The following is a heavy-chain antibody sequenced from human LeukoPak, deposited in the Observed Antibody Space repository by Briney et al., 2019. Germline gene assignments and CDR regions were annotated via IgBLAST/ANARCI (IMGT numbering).Heavy chain of an antibody. CDR1: GYTLTELS. J-gene: IGHJ3*02. V-gene: IGHV1-24*01. CDR3: ATILSDYDSSGYLGAFDI. CDR2: FDPADGET. Sequence: ASVKVSCKVSGYTLTELSMHWVRQAPGKGLEWMGGFDPADGETIYAQKFQGRVTMTEDTSTDTAYMELSSLRSEDTAVYYCATILSDYDSSGYLGAFDIWGQGTMVTVS. D-gene: IGHD3-22*01.